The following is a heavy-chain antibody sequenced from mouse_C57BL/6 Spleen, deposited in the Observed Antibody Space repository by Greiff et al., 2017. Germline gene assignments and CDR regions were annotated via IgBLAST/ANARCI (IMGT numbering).Heavy chain of an antibody. Sequence: EVQLVESGGGLVQPGGSLSLSCAASGFTFTDYYMSWVRQPPGKALEWLGFIRNKANGYTTEYSASVKGRFTISRDNSQSILYLQMNALRAEDSATYYCARSSYYFDYWGQGTILTVSS. CDR3: ARSSYYFDY. J-gene: IGHJ2*01. V-gene: IGHV7-3*01. CDR1: GFTFTDYY. CDR2: IRNKANGYTT.